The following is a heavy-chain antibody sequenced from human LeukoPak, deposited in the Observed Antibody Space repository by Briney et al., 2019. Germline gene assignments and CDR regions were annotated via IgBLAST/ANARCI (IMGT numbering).Heavy chain of an antibody. Sequence: GRSLRLSCAASGFTFSSYGMHWVRQAPGRGLGWVALIWYGGRNKYYADSVKGRFTISRDNSKNTLSLQLNSLRDEDTAVYYCARDGGSSGYHDALDIWGQGTMVTVSA. CDR1: GFTFSSYG. CDR2: IWYGGRNK. V-gene: IGHV3-33*01. D-gene: IGHD3-22*01. CDR3: ARDGGSSGYHDALDI. J-gene: IGHJ3*02.